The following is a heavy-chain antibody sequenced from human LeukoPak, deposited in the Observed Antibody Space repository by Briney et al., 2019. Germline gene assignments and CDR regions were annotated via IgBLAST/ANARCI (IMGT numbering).Heavy chain of an antibody. V-gene: IGHV4-34*01. CDR3: ARVPDYGGNYSRTLNWFDP. J-gene: IGHJ5*02. CDR1: GGSFSGYY. D-gene: IGHD4-23*01. CDR2: INHSGST. Sequence: SQTLSLTCAVYGGSFSGYYWSWIRQPPGKGLEWIGEINHSGSTNYSPSLKNRVTISLDTSKNQFSLKLTSVTAADTAVYYCARVPDYGGNYSRTLNWFDPWGQGTLVSVSS.